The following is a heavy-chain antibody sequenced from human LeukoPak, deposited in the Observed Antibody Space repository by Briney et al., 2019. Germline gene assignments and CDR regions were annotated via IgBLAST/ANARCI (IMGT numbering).Heavy chain of an antibody. CDR2: INHSGST. V-gene: IGHV4-34*01. CDR3: ARGEYSSGWYRAPQADY. Sequence: SETLSLTCAVSGGSFSGYYWSWIRQPPGKGLEWIGEINHSGSTNYNPSLKSRVTISVDTSKNQFSLKLSSVTAADTAVYYCARGEYSSGWYRAPQADYWGQGTLVTVSS. D-gene: IGHD6-19*01. J-gene: IGHJ4*02. CDR1: GGSFSGYY.